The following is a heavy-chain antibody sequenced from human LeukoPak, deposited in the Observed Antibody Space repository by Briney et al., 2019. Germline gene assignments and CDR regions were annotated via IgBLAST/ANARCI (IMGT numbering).Heavy chain of an antibody. Sequence: ASVKVSCKASGYTFTSYGISWVRQAPGQGLEWMGRINPNSGGTNYAQKFQGRVTMTRDTSISTAYMELSRLRSDDTAVYYCARPYYCSGGSCYKYFDYWGQGTLVTVSS. V-gene: IGHV1-2*06. D-gene: IGHD2-15*01. CDR3: ARPYYCSGGSCYKYFDY. CDR1: GYTFTSYG. CDR2: INPNSGGT. J-gene: IGHJ4*02.